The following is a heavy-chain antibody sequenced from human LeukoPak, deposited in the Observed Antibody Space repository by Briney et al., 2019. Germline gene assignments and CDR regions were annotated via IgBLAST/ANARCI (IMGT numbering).Heavy chain of an antibody. Sequence: PSETLSLTCAVYGGSFSGYYWSWIRQPPGKGLEWIGEINHSGSTNYNPSLKSRVTISVDTSKNQFSLKLSSVTAADTAVYYCARVNLWFGELSYFDYWGQGTLVTVSS. J-gene: IGHJ4*02. CDR3: ARVNLWFGELSYFDY. V-gene: IGHV4-34*01. CDR1: GGSFSGYY. CDR2: INHSGST. D-gene: IGHD3-10*01.